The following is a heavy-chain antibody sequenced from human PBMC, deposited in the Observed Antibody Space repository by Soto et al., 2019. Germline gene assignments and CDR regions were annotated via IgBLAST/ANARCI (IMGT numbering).Heavy chain of an antibody. CDR1: GYDFNSYS. CDR3: ARSSVTIDGLDF. J-gene: IGHJ4*02. V-gene: IGHV1-3*01. Sequence: QVRLEQSRAEVKEPGASVKISCKASGYDFNSYSIHWLRQAPGQRPEYMGRINGGIGNTKFSQKFQDRLTSSRDTSASAMYMELSSLTSDDTGVYYCARSSVTIDGLDFWGQGTLVIVSS. D-gene: IGHD4-17*01. CDR2: INGGIGNT.